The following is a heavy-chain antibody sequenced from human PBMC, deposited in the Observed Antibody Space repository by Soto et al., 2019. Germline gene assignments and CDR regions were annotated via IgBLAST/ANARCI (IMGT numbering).Heavy chain of an antibody. CDR1: GGSISSGGYY. CDR3: ARESAAILNWFDP. J-gene: IGHJ5*02. D-gene: IGHD6-25*01. V-gene: IGHV4-31*01. Sequence: QVQLQESGPGLVKPTQTLSLTCTVSGGSISSGGYYWSWIRQHPGKGLEWIGYIYHSGSTYYNPSLKSPVTMSGETSKDHFSLKLSSVTAADTAVDYCARESAAILNWFDPWGQGTLVTVSS. CDR2: IYHSGST.